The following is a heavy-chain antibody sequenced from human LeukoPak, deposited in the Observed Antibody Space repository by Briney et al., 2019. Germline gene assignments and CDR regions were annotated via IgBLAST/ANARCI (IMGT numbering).Heavy chain of an antibody. V-gene: IGHV1-8*01. D-gene: IGHD2-15*01. CDR2: MNPNSGNT. CDR1: GYTFTSYD. CDR3: ARARGERVVVAAY. Sequence: GASVKVSCKASGYTFTSYDINWVRQATGQGLEWMGWMNPNSGNTGYAQKFQGRVTMTRNTSISTAYMELSSLRSEDTAVYYRARARGERVVVAAYWGQGTLVTVSS. J-gene: IGHJ4*02.